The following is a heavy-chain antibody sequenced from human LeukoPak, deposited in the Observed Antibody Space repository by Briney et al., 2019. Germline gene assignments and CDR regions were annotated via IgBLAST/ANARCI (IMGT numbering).Heavy chain of an antibody. V-gene: IGHV1-46*01. J-gene: IGHJ5*02. D-gene: IGHD3-22*01. CDR2: INPSGGST. Sequence: ASVKVSCKASGYTFTSYYMHWVRQAPGQGLEWMGIINPSGGSTSYAQKFQGRVTMTRDTSTSTVYMELSSLRSEDTAVYYCARGSITMIVVVIAGFDPWGQGILVTVSS. CDR3: ARGSITMIVVVIAGFDP. CDR1: GYTFTSYY.